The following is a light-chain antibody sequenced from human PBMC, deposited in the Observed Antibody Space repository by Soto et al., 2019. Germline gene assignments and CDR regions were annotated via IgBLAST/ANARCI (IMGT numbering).Light chain of an antibody. J-gene: IGKJ4*01. CDR2: AAS. V-gene: IGKV1-39*01. CDR3: QQTHSIPRT. CDR1: QSIGTY. Sequence: DIQMTQSPSSLSASLGDRVTITCRASQSIGTYLHWYQQKPGKAPRLLIYAASSLQSGVPSRFSGSGSGADFTPTISSLQPEDFATYYCQQTHSIPRTFGGGTKVQIK.